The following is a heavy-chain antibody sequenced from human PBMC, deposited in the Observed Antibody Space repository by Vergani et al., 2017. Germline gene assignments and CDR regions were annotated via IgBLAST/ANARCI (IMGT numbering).Heavy chain of an antibody. CDR2: ISWNSGSI. V-gene: IGHV3-9*01. CDR3: ARDLLVVVAATRAYYYYYMDV. Sequence: EVQLVESGGGLVQPGRSLRLSCAASGFTFDDYAMHWVRQAPGKGLEWVSGISWNSGSIGYADSVKGRFTISRDNAKNSLYLQMNSLRAEDTALYYCARDLLVVVAATRAYYYYYMDVWGKGP. CDR1: GFTFDDYA. D-gene: IGHD2-15*01. J-gene: IGHJ6*03.